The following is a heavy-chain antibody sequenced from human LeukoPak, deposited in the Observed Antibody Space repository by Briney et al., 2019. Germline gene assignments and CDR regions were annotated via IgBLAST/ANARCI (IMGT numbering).Heavy chain of an antibody. J-gene: IGHJ4*02. D-gene: IGHD2-15*01. Sequence: KAGGSLRLSCAVSGLTFTGAWFRWVRQAPGKGLEWVGRIKSKSDGDTRDYAAPVKGRFTISRDDSKNTLYLQMNSLKIEDTALYYCATDDPQWSYWGQGTLVTVCS. CDR3: ATDDPQWSY. V-gene: IGHV3-15*01. CDR2: IKSKSDGDTR. CDR1: GLTFTGAW.